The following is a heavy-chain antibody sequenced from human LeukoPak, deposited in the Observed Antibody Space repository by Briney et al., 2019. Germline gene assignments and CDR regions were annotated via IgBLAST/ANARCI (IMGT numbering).Heavy chain of an antibody. V-gene: IGHV1-18*01. CDR3: ARDLYYYGSGNYYPFDY. CDR1: GYSFNSYG. Sequence: ASVKVSCKASGYSFNSYGINWVRQAPGQGLEWMGWISAYNGNTNHAQKLQGRVTMTTDTSTSTAYMELRSLRSDDTAVYYCARDLYYYGSGNYYPFDYWGQGTLVTVSS. J-gene: IGHJ4*02. D-gene: IGHD3-10*01. CDR2: ISAYNGNT.